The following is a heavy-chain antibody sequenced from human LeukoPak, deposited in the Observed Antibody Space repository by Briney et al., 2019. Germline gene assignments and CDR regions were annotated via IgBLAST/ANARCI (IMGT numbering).Heavy chain of an antibody. V-gene: IGHV1-18*01. CDR1: GYTFTSYG. Sequence: ASVKVSCKASGYTFTSYGISWVRQASGQGLEWMGWISAYNGNTNYAQKLQGRVTMTTDTSTSTAYMELRSLRSDDTAVYYCARDRFRPNQHYFDYWGQGTLVTVSS. D-gene: IGHD3-3*01. J-gene: IGHJ4*02. CDR3: ARDRFRPNQHYFDY. CDR2: ISAYNGNT.